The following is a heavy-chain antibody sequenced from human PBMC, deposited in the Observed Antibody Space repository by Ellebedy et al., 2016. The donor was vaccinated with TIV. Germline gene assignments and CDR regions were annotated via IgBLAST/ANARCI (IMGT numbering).Heavy chain of an antibody. D-gene: IGHD3-22*01. CDR1: GYTFTSYY. CDR3: ARSNGIVVALWY. CDR2: INPSGGST. Sequence: AASVKVSCKASGYTFTSYYMHWVRQAPGQGLEWMGIINPSGGSTSYAQKLQGRVTMTRDTSTSTVYMELSRLRSDDTAVYYCARSNGIVVALWYWGQGTLVTVSS. J-gene: IGHJ4*02. V-gene: IGHV1-46*04.